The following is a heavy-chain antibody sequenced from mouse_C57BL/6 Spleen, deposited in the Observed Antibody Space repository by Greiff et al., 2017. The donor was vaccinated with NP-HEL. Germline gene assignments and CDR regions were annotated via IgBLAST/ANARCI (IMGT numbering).Heavy chain of an antibody. CDR1: GYTFTSYW. V-gene: IGHV1-59*01. CDR2: IDPSDSYT. Sequence: QVQLQQPGAELVRPGTSVKLSCKASGYTFTSYWMHWVKQSPGQGLEWIGVIDPSDSYTNYNQKFKGKATLTVDTSSSTAYMQLSSLTSEDSAVYYCARRDYSNPFYFDDWGQGTTLTVSS. CDR3: ARRDYSNPFYFDD. D-gene: IGHD2-5*01. J-gene: IGHJ2*01.